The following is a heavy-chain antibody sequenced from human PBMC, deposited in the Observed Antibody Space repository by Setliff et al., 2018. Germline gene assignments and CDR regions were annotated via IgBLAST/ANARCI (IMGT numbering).Heavy chain of an antibody. Sequence: ASVKVSCKASGYTFTSYGISWVRQAPGQGLEWMGWISAYNGNTNYAQKFQGRVTMTRDTSTSTVYMELSSLRSEDTAVYYCARGSSGWYRSGGLDYWGQGTLVTVSS. CDR3: ARGSSGWYRSGGLDY. CDR1: GYTFTSYG. D-gene: IGHD6-19*01. J-gene: IGHJ4*02. V-gene: IGHV1-18*01. CDR2: ISAYNGNT.